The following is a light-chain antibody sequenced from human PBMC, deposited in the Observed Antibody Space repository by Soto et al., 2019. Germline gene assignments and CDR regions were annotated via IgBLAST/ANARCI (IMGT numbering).Light chain of an antibody. CDR3: SSYTSSSTL. V-gene: IGLV2-14*02. J-gene: IGLJ1*01. CDR1: SSDVGSYNL. Sequence: QSALSQPASVSGSPGQSITISCTGSSSDVGSYNLVSWYQHHPGKAPKLMIYEGSKRPSGVSNRFSGSKSGNTASLTSSGLQAEDEADYYCSSYTSSSTLFGTGTKLTVL. CDR2: EGS.